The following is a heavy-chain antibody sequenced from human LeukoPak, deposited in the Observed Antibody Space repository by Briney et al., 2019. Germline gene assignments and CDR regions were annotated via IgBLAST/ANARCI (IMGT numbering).Heavy chain of an antibody. CDR1: GFTFSSYW. D-gene: IGHD2-15*01. CDR3: ARAQYCSGGSCHYFDY. J-gene: IGHJ4*02. CDR2: IKQDGSEK. V-gene: IGHV3-7*03. Sequence: PGGSLRLSCAASGFTFSSYWMSWVRQAPGKGLEWVANIKQDGSEKYYVDSVKGRFTISRDNAKNSLYLQMNSLRAEDTAVYYCARAQYCSGGSCHYFDYWGQGTLVTVSS.